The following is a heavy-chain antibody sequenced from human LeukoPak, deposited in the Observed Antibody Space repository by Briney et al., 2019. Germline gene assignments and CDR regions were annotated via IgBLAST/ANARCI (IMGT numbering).Heavy chain of an antibody. CDR3: ARRPVSSNFDY. D-gene: IGHD3-10*01. V-gene: IGHV4-39*01. Sequence: SETLSLTCTVSGGSITSSSYYWGWIRQPPGKGLEWIGTIYYSGSTCYNPSLKSRVTISVDTSKNQFSLKLSSVTAADTAVYYCARRPVSSNFDYWGQGTLVTVSS. CDR2: IYYSGST. CDR1: GGSITSSSYY. J-gene: IGHJ4*02.